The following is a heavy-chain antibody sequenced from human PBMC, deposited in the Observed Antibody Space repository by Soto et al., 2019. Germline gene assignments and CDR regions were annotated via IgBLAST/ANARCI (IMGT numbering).Heavy chain of an antibody. CDR1: GFTFSSYG. Sequence: QVQLVESGGGVVQPGRSLRLSCAASGFTFSSYGMHWVRQAPGKGLEWVAVISYDGSNKYYADSVKGRFTISRDNSKNTLYLQMNSLRAEDTAVYYCAKDRRMVQGGVDDYWGQGTLVTVSS. D-gene: IGHD3-10*01. CDR3: AKDRRMVQGGVDDY. CDR2: ISYDGSNK. V-gene: IGHV3-30*18. J-gene: IGHJ4*02.